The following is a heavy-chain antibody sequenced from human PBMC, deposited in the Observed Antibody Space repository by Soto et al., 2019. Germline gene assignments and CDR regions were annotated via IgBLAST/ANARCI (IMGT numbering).Heavy chain of an antibody. D-gene: IGHD2-15*01. J-gene: IGHJ4*02. V-gene: IGHV1-3*01. CDR3: ASRYCSGGSCYHDY. Sequence: ASVKVSCKASGYTLTSYAMHWVRQAPGERLEWMGWINAGNGNTKYSQKFQGRVTITRDTSASTAYMELSSLRSEDTAVYYCASRYCSGGSCYHDYWAQGTLVTVSS. CDR1: GYTLTSYA. CDR2: INAGNGNT.